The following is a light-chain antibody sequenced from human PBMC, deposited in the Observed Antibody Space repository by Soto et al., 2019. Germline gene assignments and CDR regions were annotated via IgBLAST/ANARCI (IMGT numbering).Light chain of an antibody. Sequence: DIQMTQFPSTLSASVGDRVTITCRASQSISTWLAWYQQKPGNAPKLLIFDASNLESGVPSRFSGSGSGTEFTLTIDSLQPDDFATYYCQQYNSDSRTFGQGTKVDIK. V-gene: IGKV1-5*01. J-gene: IGKJ1*01. CDR2: DAS. CDR1: QSISTW. CDR3: QQYNSDSRT.